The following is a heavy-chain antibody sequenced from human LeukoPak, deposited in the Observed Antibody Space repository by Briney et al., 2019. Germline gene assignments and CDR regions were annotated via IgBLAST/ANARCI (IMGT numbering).Heavy chain of an antibody. V-gene: IGHV4-34*01. CDR3: ARRRGYSSSSTGFDY. D-gene: IGHD6-6*01. J-gene: IGHJ4*02. Sequence: SETLSLTCAVYGGSFSGYYWSWIRQPPGKGLEWIWEINHSGSTNYNPSLKSRVTISVDTSKNQFSLKLSSVTAADTAVYYCARRRGYSSSSTGFDYWGQGTLVTVSS. CDR2: INHSGST. CDR1: GGSFSGYY.